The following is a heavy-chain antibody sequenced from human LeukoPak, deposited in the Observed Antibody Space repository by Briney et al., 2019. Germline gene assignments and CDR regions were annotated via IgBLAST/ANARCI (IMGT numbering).Heavy chain of an antibody. V-gene: IGHV3-30*18. CDR3: AKAGGNYYDSSGPFDY. Sequence: GGSLRLSCAASGFTFSSYGMHWVRQAPGKGLEGVAVISYDGSNKYYADSVKGRFTISRDNSKNTLYLQMNSLRAEDTAVYYCAKAGGNYYDSSGPFDYWGQGTLVTVSS. J-gene: IGHJ4*02. CDR1: GFTFSSYG. D-gene: IGHD3-22*01. CDR2: ISYDGSNK.